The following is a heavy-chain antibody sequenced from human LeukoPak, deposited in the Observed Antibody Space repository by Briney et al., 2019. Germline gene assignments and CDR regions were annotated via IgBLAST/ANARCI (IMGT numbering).Heavy chain of an antibody. J-gene: IGHJ4*02. CDR2: ISAYSGDT. Sequence: GASVKVSCKASGYTFTQYGTSWVRQAPGQGLEWMGWISAYSGDTNYAQKLQDRVTMTRDTSTSTAYMELRSLRSDDTAVYYCARVERAYSSNWMDYWGQGTLVTVSS. V-gene: IGHV1-18*01. D-gene: IGHD6-13*01. CDR1: GYTFTQYG. CDR3: ARVERAYSSNWMDY.